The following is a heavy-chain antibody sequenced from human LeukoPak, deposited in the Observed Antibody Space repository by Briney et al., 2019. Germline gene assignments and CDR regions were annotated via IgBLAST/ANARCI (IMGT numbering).Heavy chain of an antibody. V-gene: IGHV7-4-1*02. CDR1: GGTFSSYA. CDR2: INTNTGNP. D-gene: IGHD1-26*01. J-gene: IGHJ6*02. CDR3: ARRWEPDYYYYGMDV. Sequence: GASVKVSCKASGGTFSSYAISWVRQAPGQGLEWMGWINTNTGNPTYAQGFTGRFVFSLDTSVSTAYLQISSLKAEDTAVYFCARRWEPDYYYYGMDVWGQGTTVTVSS.